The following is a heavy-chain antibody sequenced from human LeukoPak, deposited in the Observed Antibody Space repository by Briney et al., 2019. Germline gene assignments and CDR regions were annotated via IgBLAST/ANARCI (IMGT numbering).Heavy chain of an antibody. CDR1: GFTFDDYA. Sequence: QPGGSLRLSCAASGFTFDDYAMHWVRLAPGKGLEWVSGISWNSGRIGYADSVKGRFTISRDNAKNFVYLQMNSLRPEDTALYYCLPRPTGSYYYGVDVWGQGTTVTVSS. CDR2: ISWNSGRI. CDR3: LPRPTGSYYYGVDV. J-gene: IGHJ6*02. V-gene: IGHV3-9*01.